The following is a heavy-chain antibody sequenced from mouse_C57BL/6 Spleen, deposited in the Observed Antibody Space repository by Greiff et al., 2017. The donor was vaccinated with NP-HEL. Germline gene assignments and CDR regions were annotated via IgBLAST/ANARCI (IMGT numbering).Heavy chain of an antibody. CDR3: AREGSNHENYFDY. D-gene: IGHD2-5*01. Sequence: EVHLVESGGGLVKPGGSLKLSCAASGFTFSSYAMSWVRQTPEKRLEWVATISDGGSYTYYPDNVKGRFTISRDNAKNNLYLQMSHLKSEDTAMYYCAREGSNHENYFDYWGQGTTLTVSS. CDR2: ISDGGSYT. J-gene: IGHJ2*01. CDR1: GFTFSSYA. V-gene: IGHV5-4*01.